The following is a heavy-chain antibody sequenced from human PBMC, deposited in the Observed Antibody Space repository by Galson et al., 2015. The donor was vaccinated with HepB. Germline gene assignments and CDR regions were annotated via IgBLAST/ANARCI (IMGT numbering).Heavy chain of an antibody. CDR3: ARERWFGVDAFDI. J-gene: IGHJ3*02. V-gene: IGHV3-48*01. CDR2: ISSSSSTI. CDR1: GFTFSSYA. D-gene: IGHD3-10*01. Sequence: SLRLSCAASGFTFSSYAMSWVRQAPGKGLEWVSYISSSSSTIYYADSVKGRFTISRDNAKNSLYLQMNSLRAEDTAVYYCARERWFGVDAFDIWGQGTMVTVSS.